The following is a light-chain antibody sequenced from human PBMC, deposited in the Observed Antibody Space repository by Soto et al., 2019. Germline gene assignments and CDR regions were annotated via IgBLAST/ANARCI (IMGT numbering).Light chain of an antibody. Sequence: EIVLTQSPATLSLPPGERATLSCRASQSVSTNFAWYQQRPGQAPRLLFYGASIRATAVPARFTASGSGTDFTLTISRLEPEDFAVYYCQQYGSSGTFGQGTKVDI. CDR2: GAS. CDR3: QQYGSSGT. CDR1: QSVSTN. V-gene: IGKV3-20*01. J-gene: IGKJ1*01.